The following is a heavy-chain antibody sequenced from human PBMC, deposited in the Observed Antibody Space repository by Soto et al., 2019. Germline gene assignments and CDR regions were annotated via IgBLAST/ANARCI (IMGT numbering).Heavy chain of an antibody. D-gene: IGHD3-22*01. J-gene: IGHJ5*02. CDR3: ARPIQDCYDSSGQSAWFDP. V-gene: IGHV1-69*12. CDR2: IIPIFGTA. CDR1: GGTFSSYA. Sequence: QVQLVQSGAEVKKPGSSVKVSCKASGGTFSSYAISWVRQAPGQGLEWMGGIIPIFGTANYAQKFQGRVTITEDEPTSTAYMELSSLRSEDTAVYYCARPIQDCYDSSGQSAWFDPWGQGTLVTVSS.